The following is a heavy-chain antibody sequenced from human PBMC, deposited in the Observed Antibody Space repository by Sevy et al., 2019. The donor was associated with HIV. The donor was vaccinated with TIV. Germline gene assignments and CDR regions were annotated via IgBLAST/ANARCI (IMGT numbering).Heavy chain of an antibody. CDR1: GFSFDTFS. J-gene: IGHJ4*02. D-gene: IGHD6-13*01. V-gene: IGHV3-21*01. CDR3: ASGAIAAAGREQWLVSGNCDY. CDR2: ISSSSNYI. Sequence: GGSLRLSCTASGFSFDTFSMNWVRQRPEKGLEWVSSISSSSNYIFYADSVKGRFTISRDNAKDSLYLQMNSLRAEDTAVYFCASGAIAAAGREQWLVSGNCDYWGQGTLVTVSS.